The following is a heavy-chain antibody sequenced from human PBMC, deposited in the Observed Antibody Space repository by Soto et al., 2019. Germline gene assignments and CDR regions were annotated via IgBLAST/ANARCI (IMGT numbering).Heavy chain of an antibody. CDR1: GFTFSSYS. CDR3: ARVGRDGYNYDYFDY. Sequence: PGGSLRLSCAASGFTFSSYSMNWVRQAPGKGLEWVSYISSSSSTIYYADSVKGRFTISRDNAKNSLYLQMNSLRDEDTAVYYCARVGRDGYNYDYFDYWGQGTLVTVSS. V-gene: IGHV3-48*02. CDR2: ISSSSSTI. D-gene: IGHD5-12*01. J-gene: IGHJ4*02.